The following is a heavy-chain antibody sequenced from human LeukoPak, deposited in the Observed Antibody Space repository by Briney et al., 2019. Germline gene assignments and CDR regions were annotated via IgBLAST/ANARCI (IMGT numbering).Heavy chain of an antibody. CDR2: IWYDGSNE. V-gene: IGHV3-33*01. Sequence: GGSLRLSCAASGFTFSSYGMHWVRQAPGKGLEWVAIIWYDGSNEYYVDSVRGRFAISRDNSRNTLYLQKNSLRAEDTAVYYCARDRGTNGINDRGYFDYWGQGTLVTVSS. CDR1: GFTFSSYG. CDR3: ARDRGTNGINDRGYFDY. J-gene: IGHJ4*02. D-gene: IGHD1-1*01.